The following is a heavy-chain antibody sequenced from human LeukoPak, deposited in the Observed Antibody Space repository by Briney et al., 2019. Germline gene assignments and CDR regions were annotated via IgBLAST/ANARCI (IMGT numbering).Heavy chain of an antibody. V-gene: IGHV5-51*01. CDR2: IYPGDSDT. CDR3: ARRGTIGYCTNGVCPGAFDI. CDR1: GYSFTSYW. J-gene: IGHJ3*02. Sequence: GESLKISCKGSGYSFTSYWIGWVRQMPGKGLEWMGIIYPGDSDTRYSPSFQGQVTISADKSISTAYLQWSSLKASDTAMYYCARRGTIGYCTNGVCPGAFDIWGQGTMVTVSS. D-gene: IGHD2-8*01.